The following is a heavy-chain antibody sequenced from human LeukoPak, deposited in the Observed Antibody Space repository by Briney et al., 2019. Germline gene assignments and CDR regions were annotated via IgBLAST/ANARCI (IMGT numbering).Heavy chain of an antibody. CDR1: GSTFGNYY. CDR3: AKYAPPTTALTRFFDD. D-gene: IGHD4-17*01. Sequence: GGSLRLSCAASGSTFGNYYMSCVRQAPGKGLEWVANIKHDGNWKFYADSVKGRFSISRDSSKNTLYLQMNSLRVEDTAVYYCAKYAPPTTALTRFFDDWGQGTLVTVSS. V-gene: IGHV3-7*03. CDR2: IKHDGNWK. J-gene: IGHJ4*02.